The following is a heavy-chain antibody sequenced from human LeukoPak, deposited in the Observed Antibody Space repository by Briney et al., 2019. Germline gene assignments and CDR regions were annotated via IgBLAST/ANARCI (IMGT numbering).Heavy chain of an antibody. Sequence: PGGSLRLSCVASGLTFSDYGMHGVRQAPGQGLEWVAVIWYDGSNKYYADSVKGRFTISRDNSKNTLYLQMNSLRAEDAAVYYCGLGPRIAVAGTPFDYWGQGILVTVSS. V-gene: IGHV3-30*02. CDR3: GLGPRIAVAGTPFDY. CDR1: GLTFSDYG. J-gene: IGHJ4*02. CDR2: IWYDGSNK. D-gene: IGHD6-19*01.